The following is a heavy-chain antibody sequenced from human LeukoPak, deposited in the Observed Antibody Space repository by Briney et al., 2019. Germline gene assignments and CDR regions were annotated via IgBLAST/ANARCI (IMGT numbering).Heavy chain of an antibody. CDR3: VRDWDHFDFDS. CDR2: IKGDGSHT. J-gene: IGHJ5*01. Sequence: GGSLRLSCAASGFTFSNYWMHWVRQAPGMGLVWVSRIKGDGSHTIYADSVKGRFTISRDNAKNTLYLQMKSLRPEDTAVYYCVRDWDHFDFDSWGLGTLVTVSS. D-gene: IGHD3-9*01. CDR1: GFTFSNYW. V-gene: IGHV3-74*01.